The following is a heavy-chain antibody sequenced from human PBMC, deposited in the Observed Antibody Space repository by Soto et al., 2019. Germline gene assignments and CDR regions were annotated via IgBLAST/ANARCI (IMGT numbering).Heavy chain of an antibody. D-gene: IGHD5-18*01. J-gene: IGHJ4*02. CDR1: GYTFTSYA. V-gene: IGHV1-3*01. Sequence: QVQLVQSGAEGKKPGASVKVSCKASGYTFTSYAMHWVRQAPGQRREWMGWINACNGNTKYSQKLQGRVTITRDTSANTAYMELSSLRSEDTAVYYCATTLAGGYSYRWGQGPLVTVSS. CDR2: INACNGNT. CDR3: ATTLAGGYSYR.